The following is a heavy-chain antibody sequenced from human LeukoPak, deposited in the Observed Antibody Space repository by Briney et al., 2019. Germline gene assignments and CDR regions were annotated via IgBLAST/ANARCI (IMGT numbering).Heavy chain of an antibody. Sequence: ASVKVSCKASGYTFTSYGISWVRQAPGHGLEWMGWISAYNGNTNYAQQFQDRVSMTRDTSISTAYMHLSRLRSADTAVYYCARSPHILTGENFDYWGQGTLLTVSS. CDR1: GYTFTSYG. V-gene: IGHV1-18*01. CDR3: ARSPHILTGENFDY. J-gene: IGHJ4*02. CDR2: ISAYNGNT. D-gene: IGHD3-9*01.